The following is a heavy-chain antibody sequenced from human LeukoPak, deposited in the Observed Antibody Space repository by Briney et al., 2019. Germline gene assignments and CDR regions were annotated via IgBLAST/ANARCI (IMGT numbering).Heavy chain of an antibody. CDR3: AKGTSSGWGFDY. J-gene: IGHJ4*02. D-gene: IGHD6-19*01. CDR1: GYSITSGYY. V-gene: IGHV4-38-2*02. CDR2: IYHSGDT. Sequence: SETLSLTCIVSGYSITSGYYWGWIRQPPGKGLEWIGSIYHSGDTYYNPSLKSRVTISVDTSKNQFSLKLDSVTAADTAVYYCAKGTSSGWGFDYWGQGTLVTVSS.